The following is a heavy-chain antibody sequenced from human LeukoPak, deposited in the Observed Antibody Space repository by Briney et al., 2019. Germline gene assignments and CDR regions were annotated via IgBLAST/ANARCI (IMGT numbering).Heavy chain of an antibody. V-gene: IGHV1-46*01. J-gene: IGHJ5*02. D-gene: IGHD3-22*01. CDR1: GYTFTSYY. Sequence: ASVKVSCKASGYTFTSYYIHWVRQAPGQGLEWMGIINPSGGSASYAQQFQGRVTMTRDTSTSTVYMGLSSLRSEDTAVYYCARDPLYYYDSSSSGHVPQPNWLDPWGQGTLVTVSS. CDR2: INPSGGSA. CDR3: ARDPLYYYDSSSSGHVPQPNWLDP.